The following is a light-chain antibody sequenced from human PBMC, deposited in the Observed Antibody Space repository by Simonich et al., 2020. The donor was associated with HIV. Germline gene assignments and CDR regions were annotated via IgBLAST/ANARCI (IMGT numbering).Light chain of an antibody. J-gene: IGKJ4*01. CDR2: DAS. CDR3: QQRCNWPPALT. V-gene: IGKV3-11*01. CDR1: QSFSSY. Sequence: EIVLTQSPATLSLSPGERATLSCRAIQSFSSYLAWYQQKPGQAPRLLIYDASNRATCIPASCSGSGSGSDFTLTISSLEPEDFAVYYCQQRCNWPPALTFGGGTKVKIK.